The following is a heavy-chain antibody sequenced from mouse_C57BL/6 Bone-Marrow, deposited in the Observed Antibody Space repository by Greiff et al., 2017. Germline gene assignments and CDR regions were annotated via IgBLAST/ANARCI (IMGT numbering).Heavy chain of an antibody. J-gene: IGHJ1*03. CDR3: ARRVTTVVAHWYFDV. CDR1: GYTFTSYW. D-gene: IGHD1-1*01. V-gene: IGHV1-52*01. Sequence: QVQLQQPGAELVRPGSSVKLSCKASGYTFTSYWMHWVKQRPIQGLAWIGNIDPSDSETHYNQKFKDKATLTVDKSSSTAYMQLSSLTSEDSAVYYCARRVTTVVAHWYFDVWGTGTTVTVSS. CDR2: IDPSDSET.